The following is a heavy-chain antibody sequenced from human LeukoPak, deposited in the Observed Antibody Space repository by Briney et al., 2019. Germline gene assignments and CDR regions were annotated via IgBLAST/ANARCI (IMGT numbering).Heavy chain of an antibody. V-gene: IGHV3-21*01. CDR3: ARDRKPYYDHVWGSYRYIVGWFDP. CDR2: ISSSSSYI. CDR1: GFTFSSYS. D-gene: IGHD3-16*02. Sequence: GGSLRLSCAASGFTFSSYSMNWVRQAPGKGLEWVSSISSSSSYIYYADSVKGRFTISRDNAKNSLYLQMNSLRAEDTAVYYCARDRKPYYDHVWGSYRYIVGWFDPWGQGTLVTVSS. J-gene: IGHJ5*02.